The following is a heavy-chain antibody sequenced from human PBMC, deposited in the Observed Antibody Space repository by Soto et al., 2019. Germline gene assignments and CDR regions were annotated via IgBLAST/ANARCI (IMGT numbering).Heavy chain of an antibody. D-gene: IGHD3-22*01. Sequence: TLALTYAVSGGSISSGGDSWSWIRQPPGKGLEWIGYIYHSGSTYYNPSLKSRVTISVDRSKNQFSLKLSSVTAADTAVYYCARGGIVVTYRGWFDPWGQGTLVTVSS. CDR3: ARGGIVVTYRGWFDP. V-gene: IGHV4-30-2*01. CDR2: IYHSGST. J-gene: IGHJ5*02. CDR1: GGSISSGGDS.